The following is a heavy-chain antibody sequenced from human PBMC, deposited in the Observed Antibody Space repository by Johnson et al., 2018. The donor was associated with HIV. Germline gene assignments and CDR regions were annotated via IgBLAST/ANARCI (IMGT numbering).Heavy chain of an antibody. CDR1: GFTFDDYG. Sequence: VQLVESGGGVVRPGGSLRLSCAASGFTFDDYGMSWVRQAPGKGLEWVSAIYTGGTTYYADSVKGRFTISRDDSKNTLYLQMNSLRAEDTAVYYCAREGGHAFDIWGQGTVVTVSS. V-gene: IGHV3-66*01. CDR2: IYTGGTT. D-gene: IGHD2-15*01. J-gene: IGHJ3*02. CDR3: AREGGHAFDI.